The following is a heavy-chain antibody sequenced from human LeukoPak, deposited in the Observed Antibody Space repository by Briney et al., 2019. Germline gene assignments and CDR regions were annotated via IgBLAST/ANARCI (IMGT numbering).Heavy chain of an antibody. Sequence: SVKVSCKASGGTLSSYAISWVRHAPGQGLEWMGESIPIFGTANYAQRFQRRVTITADKSTSTAYMELTSLRSEDTAVYYCARRYCTNGVCYHDRGAFDIWGEGTMVTVSS. V-gene: IGHV1-69*06. CDR1: GGTLSSYA. CDR3: ARRYCTNGVCYHDRGAFDI. J-gene: IGHJ3*02. CDR2: SIPIFGTA. D-gene: IGHD2-8*01.